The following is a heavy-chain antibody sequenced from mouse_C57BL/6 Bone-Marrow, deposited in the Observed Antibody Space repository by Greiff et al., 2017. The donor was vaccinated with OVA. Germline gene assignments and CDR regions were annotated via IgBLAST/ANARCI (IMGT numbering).Heavy chain of an antibody. CDR2: INPGSGGT. CDR1: GYAFTNYL. CDR3: ARSNYYGKGAWFAY. Sequence: QVQLQQPGAELVRPGTSVKVSCKASGYAFTNYLIEWVKQRPGQGLEWIGVINPGSGGTNYNEKFKGKATLTADKSSSTAYMQLSSLTSEASAVYFCARSNYYGKGAWFAYWGQGTLVTVSA. D-gene: IGHD2-1*01. V-gene: IGHV1-54*01. J-gene: IGHJ3*01.